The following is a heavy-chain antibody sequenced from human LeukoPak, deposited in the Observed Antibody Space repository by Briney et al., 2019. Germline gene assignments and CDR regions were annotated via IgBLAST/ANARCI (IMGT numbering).Heavy chain of an antibody. D-gene: IGHD6-19*01. CDR2: VSGSGGST. CDR3: AKASGWWQWLVDGSGGFDY. J-gene: IGHJ4*02. CDR1: GFTFSNYG. Sequence: PGGSLRLSCAASGFTFSNYGLHWVRQAPGKGLEWVSAVSGSGGSTYYADSVKGRFTISRDNSKNTLYLQMNSLRAEDTAVYYCAKASGWWQWLVDGSGGFDYWGQGTLVTVSS. V-gene: IGHV3-23*01.